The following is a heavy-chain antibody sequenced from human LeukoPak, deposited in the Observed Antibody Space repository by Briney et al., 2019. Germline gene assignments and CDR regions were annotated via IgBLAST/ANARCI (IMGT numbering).Heavy chain of an antibody. CDR2: ISGSGGST. CDR3: AHHPMVRGVIITYWFDP. Sequence: PGGSLRLSCAASGFTFSSYAMSWVRQAPGKGLEWVSAISGSGGSTYYADSVKGRFTISRDNSKNTLYLQMNSLRAEDTAVYYCAHHPMVRGVIITYWFDPWGQETLVTVSS. CDR1: GFTFSSYA. J-gene: IGHJ5*02. V-gene: IGHV3-23*01. D-gene: IGHD3-10*01.